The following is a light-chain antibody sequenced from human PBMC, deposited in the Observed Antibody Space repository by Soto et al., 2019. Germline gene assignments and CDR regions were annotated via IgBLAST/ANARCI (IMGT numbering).Light chain of an antibody. J-gene: IGLJ1*01. CDR2: INN. CDR3: AAWDDSLSYV. Sequence: QPVLTQPPSASGTPGQRVTISCSGSSSNIGGNTVSWYQQLPGTAPKLLIYINNQRPSGVPDRFSGSKSGTSASLAISGLQSEDEADYYCAAWDDSLSYVFGTGTKVTVL. V-gene: IGLV1-44*01. CDR1: SSNIGGNT.